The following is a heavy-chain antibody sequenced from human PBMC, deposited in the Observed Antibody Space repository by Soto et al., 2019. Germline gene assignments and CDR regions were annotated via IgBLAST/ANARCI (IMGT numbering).Heavy chain of an antibody. D-gene: IGHD2-15*01. CDR1: GYTFTGYY. CDR3: ARPSDCSGGSGYPLGYYGMDV. V-gene: IGHV1-2*02. J-gene: IGHJ6*02. CDR2: INPNRGGT. Sequence: ASVKVSCKASGYTFTGYYMHWVRQAPGQGLEWMGWINPNRGGTNYAQKFQGRVTMTRDTSISAAYMELSSLRSDDTAVYYCARPSDCSGGSGYPLGYYGMDVWGQGTTVTVSS.